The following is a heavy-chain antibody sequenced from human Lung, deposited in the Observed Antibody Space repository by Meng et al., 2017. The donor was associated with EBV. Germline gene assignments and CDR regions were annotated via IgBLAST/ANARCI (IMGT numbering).Heavy chain of an antibody. CDR3: ARLYRGGWYL. Sequence: QLHLQASGPGLVKTAPTLSLTCTVSVGSISSKNYYWSWFRQPPGKGLEWIGEINRSGSTNYNPSLKSRLTVSMDTSKNQFSLKLSSVTAADTAVYYCARLYRGGWYLWGRGTLVTVSS. J-gene: IGHJ4*02. CDR1: VGSISSKNYY. CDR2: INRSGST. V-gene: IGHV4-39*07. D-gene: IGHD6-19*01.